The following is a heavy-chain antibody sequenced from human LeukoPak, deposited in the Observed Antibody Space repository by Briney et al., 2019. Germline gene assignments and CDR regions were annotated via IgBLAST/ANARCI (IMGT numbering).Heavy chain of an antibody. Sequence: GGSLRLSCAASGFTFTSYSMNWVRQAPGKGLEWVSYISSSGSTIYYADSVKGRFTISRDNAKNSLYLQMNSLRAEDTALYYCARGDCSGGSCYSRGHYYYYMDVWGKGTTVTVSS. J-gene: IGHJ6*03. CDR3: ARGDCSGGSCYSRGHYYYYMDV. D-gene: IGHD2-15*01. CDR2: ISSSGSTI. CDR1: GFTFTSYS. V-gene: IGHV3-48*04.